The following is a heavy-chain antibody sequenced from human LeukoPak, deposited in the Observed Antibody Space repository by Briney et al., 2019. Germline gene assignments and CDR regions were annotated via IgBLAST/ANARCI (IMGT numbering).Heavy chain of an antibody. D-gene: IGHD3-16*02. V-gene: IGHV4-38-2*02. CDR2: IYHSGST. Sequence: PSETLSLTCTVSGYSISSGYYWGWIRQPPGKGLEWIWSIYHSGSTYYNPSLKSRVTISVDTSKNQFSLKLSSVTAADTAVYYCARVAYYDYVWGSYRSNGSYYFDYWGQGTLVTVSS. J-gene: IGHJ4*02. CDR1: GYSISSGYY. CDR3: ARVAYYDYVWGSYRSNGSYYFDY.